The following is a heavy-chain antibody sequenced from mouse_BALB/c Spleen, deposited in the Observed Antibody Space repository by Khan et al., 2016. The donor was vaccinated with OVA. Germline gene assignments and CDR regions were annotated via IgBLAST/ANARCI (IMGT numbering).Heavy chain of an antibody. CDR3: ALYYYGRAWFAY. D-gene: IGHD1-1*01. J-gene: IGHJ3*01. V-gene: IGHV2-3*01. Sequence: QVQLKESGPGLVAPSQSLSISCTASGFSLTSYGVGWVRQPPGKGLEWLGVIRGDGCTNYHSALVSRLNIKKDNSKGQVFLKLNRLQTDDTATDCDALYYYGRAWFAYWGQGTLVTVSA. CDR1: GFSLTSYG. CDR2: IRGDGCT.